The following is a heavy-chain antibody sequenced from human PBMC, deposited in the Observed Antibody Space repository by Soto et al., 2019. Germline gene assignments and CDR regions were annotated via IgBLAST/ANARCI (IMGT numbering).Heavy chain of an antibody. J-gene: IGHJ4*02. CDR1: NYTFTING. Sequence: TSLKVSCKTSNYTFTINGISWVRQAPGQRLKWMGWINTYNGYTNYAQKFKGRVTVTTDTYTSTAYMELRSLRSDDTAVYYCARGRRDCYPGYWPQGTRVTVSS. V-gene: IGHV1-18*01. D-gene: IGHD2-21*01. CDR3: ARGRRDCYPGY. CDR2: INTYNGYT.